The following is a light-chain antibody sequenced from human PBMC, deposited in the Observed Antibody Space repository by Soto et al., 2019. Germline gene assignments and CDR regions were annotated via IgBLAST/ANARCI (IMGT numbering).Light chain of an antibody. V-gene: IGLV2-23*01. CDR2: EDS. CDR1: SSDVGSYKL. CDR3: CSYTSSSTVV. Sequence: QSALTQPASVSGSPGQSITISCTGTSSDVGSYKLVSWYQQHPGKAPKLMIYEDSKRPSEISNRFSGSKSGNTASLTISGLQAEDEADYYCCSYTSSSTVVFGGGTKLTVL. J-gene: IGLJ2*01.